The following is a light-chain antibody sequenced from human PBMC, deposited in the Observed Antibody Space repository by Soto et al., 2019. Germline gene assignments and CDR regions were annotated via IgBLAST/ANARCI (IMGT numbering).Light chain of an antibody. CDR3: CSYTTSNTRHIV. CDR1: SSDVGGYNY. V-gene: IGLV2-14*01. CDR2: DVS. Sequence: QSVLTQPASVSGSPGQSITISCTGTSSDVGGYNYVSWYQQQPGKAPKFMIYDVSNRPSGVSNRFSGSKSGNTASLTISGLQAEDEADYYCCSYTTSNTRHIVFGTG. J-gene: IGLJ1*01.